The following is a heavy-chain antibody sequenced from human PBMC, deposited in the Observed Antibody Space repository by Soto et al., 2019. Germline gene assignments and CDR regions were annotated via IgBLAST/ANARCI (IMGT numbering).Heavy chain of an antibody. V-gene: IGHV4-59*01. CDR3: AATPRY. CDR2: IYYSGST. J-gene: IGHJ4*02. Sequence: PSETLSLTCSVSGGSTSSYYWSWIRQPPGKGLEWIGYIYYSGSTDYSPSLKSRVTMSMDTSQNQVSLKLTSVTTADTAVYYCAATPRYWGQGTRVTVSS. CDR1: GGSTSSYY.